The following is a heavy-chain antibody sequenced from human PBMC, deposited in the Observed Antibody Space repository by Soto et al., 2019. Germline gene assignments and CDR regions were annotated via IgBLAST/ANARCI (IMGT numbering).Heavy chain of an antibody. CDR2: INEDSTYI. CDR3: VRDLGRYFRSGYMDL. V-gene: IGHV3-21*02. Sequence: EVQLVESGGGLVKPGGSLRLSCTASGFAFNTYSMNWVRQAPGKGLEWVSSINEDSTYIYYPDSLRGRITISRDNAKDSLFLQMNSLRPDDTAVYYCVRDLGRYFRSGYMDLWGDGATVTVSS. D-gene: IGHD3-9*01. CDR1: GFAFNTYS. J-gene: IGHJ6*03.